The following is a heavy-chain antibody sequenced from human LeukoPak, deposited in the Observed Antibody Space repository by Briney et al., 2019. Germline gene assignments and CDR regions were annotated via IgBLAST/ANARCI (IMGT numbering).Heavy chain of an antibody. D-gene: IGHD6-19*01. CDR2: ISGSGGST. Sequence: GGSLRLSCAASGFTFSSYAMSWVRQAPGKGLEWVSAISGSGGSTYYADSVKGRFTISRDNSKNTLYLQMNSLRAEDTAVYYCARADQWLVHYYFDYWGQGTLVTVSS. CDR3: ARADQWLVHYYFDY. V-gene: IGHV3-23*01. CDR1: GFTFSSYA. J-gene: IGHJ4*02.